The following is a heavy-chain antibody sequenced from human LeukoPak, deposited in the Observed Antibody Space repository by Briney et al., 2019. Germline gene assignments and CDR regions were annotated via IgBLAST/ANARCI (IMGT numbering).Heavy chain of an antibody. Sequence: GGSLRLSCAASGFTFSSYWMHWVRQAPGKGLVWVSRINSDGSSTSYADSVKGRFTISRDNAKNTLYLQMNSLRAEDTAVYYCAKAHTSLGYCTNGVCYIAGFDPWGQGTLVTVSS. V-gene: IGHV3-74*01. CDR2: INSDGSST. D-gene: IGHD2-8*01. CDR1: GFTFSSYW. CDR3: AKAHTSLGYCTNGVCYIAGFDP. J-gene: IGHJ5*02.